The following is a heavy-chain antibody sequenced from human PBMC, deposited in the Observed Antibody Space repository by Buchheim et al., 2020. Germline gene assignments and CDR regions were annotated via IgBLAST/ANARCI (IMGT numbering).Heavy chain of an antibody. CDR2: ISSSSAYT. Sequence: QVQLVESGGGLVKPGRSLRLSCVASGFTFSDYYMSWIRQAPGKGLEWVSYISSSSAYTNYADSVKGRFTISRDNAKNSLYLQINSLRADDTAVYYCARSGRGTSRARCYYYMDVWGEGTT. V-gene: IGHV3-11*05. D-gene: IGHD2-2*01. CDR1: GFTFSDYY. J-gene: IGHJ6*03. CDR3: ARSGRGTSRARCYYYMDV.